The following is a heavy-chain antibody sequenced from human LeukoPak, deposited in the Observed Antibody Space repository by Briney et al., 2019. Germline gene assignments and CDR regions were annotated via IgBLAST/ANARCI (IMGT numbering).Heavy chain of an antibody. D-gene: IGHD3-22*01. J-gene: IGHJ4*02. CDR3: ARDVASYDSSGYLDY. CDR1: VYTFTVYN. CDR2: INPNSGGT. V-gene: IGHV1-2*02. Sequence: ASVRVSCTASVYTFTVYNMHWVRQAPGQGLEWMGWINPNSGGTNYAQKFQGRVTMTRDTSISTAYMELSRLRSDDTAVYYCARDVASYDSSGYLDYGGQGTLVTVSA.